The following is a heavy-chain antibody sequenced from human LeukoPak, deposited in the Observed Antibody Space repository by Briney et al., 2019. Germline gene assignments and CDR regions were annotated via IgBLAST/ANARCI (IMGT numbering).Heavy chain of an antibody. V-gene: IGHV3-53*01. CDR1: GFTVSSNY. CDR2: IYSGGST. Sequence: GGSLRLSCAASGFTVSSNYMSWVRQAPGKGLEWVSVIYSGGSTYYAYSVKGRFTISRDNSKNTLYLQMNSLRAEDTAVYYCARDKTSLGYSYALFDYWGQGTLVTVSS. J-gene: IGHJ4*02. CDR3: ARDKTSLGYSYALFDY. D-gene: IGHD5-18*01.